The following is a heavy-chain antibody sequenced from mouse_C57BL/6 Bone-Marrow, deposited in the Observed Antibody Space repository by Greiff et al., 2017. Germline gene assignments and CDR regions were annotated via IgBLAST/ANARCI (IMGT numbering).Heavy chain of an antibody. Sequence: VQLQQPGAELVKPGASVKLSCKASGYTFTSYWMHWVKQRPGRGLEWSGRIAPNSGGTKYNEKFKSKATLTVDKPSSTAYMQLSSLTSEDSAVXYCARAYDGYLYYYAMDYWGQGTSVTVAS. V-gene: IGHV1-62-3*01. CDR1: GYTFTSYW. CDR2: IAPNSGGT. J-gene: IGHJ4*01. D-gene: IGHD2-3*01. CDR3: ARAYDGYLYYYAMDY.